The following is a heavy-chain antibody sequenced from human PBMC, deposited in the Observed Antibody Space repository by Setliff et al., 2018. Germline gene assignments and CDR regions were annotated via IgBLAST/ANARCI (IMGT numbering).Heavy chain of an antibody. CDR1: GFVFSTYD. J-gene: IGHJ6*03. CDR3: ARAVRGYYDFYYMDA. D-gene: IGHD4-17*01. V-gene: IGHV4-34*01. CDR2: INHSGGI. Sequence: GSLRLSCAASGFVFSTYDMNWVRQAPGKGLEWIGGINHSGGINYNPSLKSRVTISLDQSMSQFSLKVTSVSAADTAIYYCARAVRGYYDFYYMDAWDKGATVTVSS.